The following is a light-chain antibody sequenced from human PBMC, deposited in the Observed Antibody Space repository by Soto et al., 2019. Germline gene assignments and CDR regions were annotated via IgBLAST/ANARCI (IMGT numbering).Light chain of an antibody. CDR1: NLAVGGYNY. V-gene: IGLV2-14*01. Sequence: QSVLTQHPSMSGYPGQSITISCTGINLAVGGYNYVSWYQQPPGTAPTLMLYEVTNRPSGVSNRFSGSKSGNTASRTISGLKPEDEANYFGSVHTNDNKYVFGARTKVTVL. J-gene: IGLJ1*01. CDR3: SVHTNDNKYV. CDR2: EVT.